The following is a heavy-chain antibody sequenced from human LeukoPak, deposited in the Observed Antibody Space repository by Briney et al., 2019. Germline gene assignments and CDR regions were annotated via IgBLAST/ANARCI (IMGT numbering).Heavy chain of an antibody. D-gene: IGHD3-10*02. J-gene: IGHJ4*02. V-gene: IGHV4-4*02. CDR2: VHHSGRA. CDR3: ARMFVGNPADHFDY. CDR1: TASISSSNW. Sequence: SETLSLTCAVSTASISSSNWWSWVRQSPGKGLEWIGEVHHSGRAKYNPSLKSRVIMSVDRSNNQFSLTLNSVTAADSAMYYCARMFVGNPADHFDYWGRGILVTVSS.